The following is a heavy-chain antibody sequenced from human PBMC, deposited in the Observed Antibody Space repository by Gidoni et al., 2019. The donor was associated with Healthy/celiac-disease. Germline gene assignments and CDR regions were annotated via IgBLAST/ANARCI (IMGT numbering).Heavy chain of an antibody. D-gene: IGHD2-21*02. V-gene: IGHV1-2*02. CDR2: INPNSCGT. CDR1: GYTFTGYY. CDR3: ARDLCGDEAFDI. J-gene: IGHJ3*02. Sequence: QVQLVKSGAEAKKPGASVKVSCKASGYTFTGYYMHWVRQAPGQGLEWMGWINPNSCGTNYAQKFQGRVTMTRDTSISTAYMELSRLRSDDTAVYYFARDLCGDEAFDIWGQGTMVTVSS.